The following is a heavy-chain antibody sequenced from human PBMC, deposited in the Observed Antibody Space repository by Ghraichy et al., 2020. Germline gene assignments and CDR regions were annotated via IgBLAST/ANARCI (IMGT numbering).Heavy chain of an antibody. Sequence: GSLRLSCTVSGGSTINSYWTWIRQSPGKGLEWLGFMFHSGTINYNPSLKSRVTISINTSKNQFYLTLNSVTAADTAVYYCARGTYGPGNYYYMDIWGKGTTVTVSS. V-gene: IGHV4-59*01. CDR2: MFHSGTI. D-gene: IGHD3-10*01. CDR1: GGSTINSY. CDR3: ARGTYGPGNYYYMDI. J-gene: IGHJ6*03.